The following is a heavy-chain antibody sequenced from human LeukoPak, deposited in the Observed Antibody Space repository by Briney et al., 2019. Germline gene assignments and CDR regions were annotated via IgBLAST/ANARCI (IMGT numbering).Heavy chain of an antibody. CDR2: INTNGRST. J-gene: IGHJ6*03. V-gene: IGHV3-64*01. CDR1: GFTFSSYA. Sequence: GGSLRLSCAASGFTFSSYAMHWVRQAPGKGLEYVSVINTNGRSTYYANSVKGRFTISRDNSKNTLYLQMGSLGAEDTAVYYCARSLRVRGVPDYMDVWGKGTTVTISS. D-gene: IGHD3-10*01. CDR3: ARSLRVRGVPDYMDV.